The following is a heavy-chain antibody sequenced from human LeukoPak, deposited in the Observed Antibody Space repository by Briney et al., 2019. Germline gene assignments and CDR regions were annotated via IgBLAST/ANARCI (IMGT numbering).Heavy chain of an antibody. CDR3: AKNGQTGFSFDP. D-gene: IGHD3-9*01. J-gene: IGHJ5*02. CDR2: IYYSGST. V-gene: IGHV4-30-4*01. CDR1: GVSISSGDYY. Sequence: SETLSLTCTVSGVSISSGDYYWSWIRQPPGKGLEWIGYIYYSGSTYYNPSLKSRVTISADTSKNQFSLKLNSVTAADTAVYYCAKNGQTGFSFDPWGQGTLVTVSS.